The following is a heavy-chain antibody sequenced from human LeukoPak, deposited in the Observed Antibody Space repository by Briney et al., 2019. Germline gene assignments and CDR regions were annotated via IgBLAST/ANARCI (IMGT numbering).Heavy chain of an antibody. D-gene: IGHD6-19*01. CDR2: ISYDGSNI. V-gene: IGHV3-30*18. J-gene: IGHJ4*02. Sequence: GGSLRLSCAASGFTFSSYGMHWVRQAPGKGLEWLAVISYDGSNIYYAGSVKGRFTISRDNSKETLYLQMNSLRAVDTAVYYCAKRTSIPLAAYFDYWGQGTLVTVSS. CDR3: AKRTSIPLAAYFDY. CDR1: GFTFSSYG.